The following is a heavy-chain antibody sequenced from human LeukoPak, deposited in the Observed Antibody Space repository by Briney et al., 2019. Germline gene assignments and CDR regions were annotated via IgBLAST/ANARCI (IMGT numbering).Heavy chain of an antibody. V-gene: IGHV3-72*01. Sequence: PGGSLRLSCAASGFTFIDHYMDWVRQAPGEGLEWIGRIRNKANSYTTEYAASVKGRFTVSRDDSKNSLFLQMNSLESEDTAVYHCARRNSVTQGLDNWGQGTLVTVSS. CDR1: GFTFIDHY. J-gene: IGHJ4*02. D-gene: IGHD5/OR15-5a*01. CDR3: ARRNSVTQGLDN. CDR2: IRNKANSYTT.